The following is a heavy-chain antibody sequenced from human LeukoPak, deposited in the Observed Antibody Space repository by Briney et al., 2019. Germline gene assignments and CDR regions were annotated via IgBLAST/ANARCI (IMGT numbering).Heavy chain of an antibody. Sequence: GGSLRLSCAASGFTFSSYATHWVRQAPSKGLEWVAVISYDGSNKYYADSVKGRFTISRDNSKNTVYLQMNSLRAEDTAVYYCANEIRPNDYWGQGTLVTVSS. CDR1: GFTFSSYA. V-gene: IGHV3-30-3*02. J-gene: IGHJ4*02. CDR3: ANEIRPNDY. CDR2: ISYDGSNK. D-gene: IGHD4-17*01.